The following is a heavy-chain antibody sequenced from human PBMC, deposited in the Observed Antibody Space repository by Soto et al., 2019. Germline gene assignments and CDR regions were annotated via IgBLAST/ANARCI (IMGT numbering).Heavy chain of an antibody. J-gene: IGHJ4*02. CDR2: IYYSGST. CDR3: ARDGCSGGSCYSFDY. Sequence: QVQLQESGPGLVKPSQTLSLTCTVSGGSISSGGYYWSGIRQHPGKGLEWIGYIYYSGSTYYNPSLKSRVTISVDTSKNQFSLKLSSVTAADTAVYYCARDGCSGGSCYSFDYWGQGTLVTVSS. D-gene: IGHD2-15*01. CDR1: GGSISSGGYY. V-gene: IGHV4-31*03.